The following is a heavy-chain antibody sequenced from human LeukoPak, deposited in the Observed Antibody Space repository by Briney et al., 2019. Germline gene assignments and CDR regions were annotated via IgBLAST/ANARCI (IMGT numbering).Heavy chain of an antibody. CDR3: ASGPYGSREFDY. CDR2: IIPILGIA. J-gene: IGHJ4*02. CDR1: GGTFSSYT. V-gene: IGHV1-69*02. Sequence: SVKVSCKASGGTFSSYTISWVRQAPGQGLEWMGRIIPILGIANYAQKFQGRVTITADKSTSTAYMELSSLRSEGTAVYYCASGPYGSREFDYWGQGTLVTVSS. D-gene: IGHD3-10*01.